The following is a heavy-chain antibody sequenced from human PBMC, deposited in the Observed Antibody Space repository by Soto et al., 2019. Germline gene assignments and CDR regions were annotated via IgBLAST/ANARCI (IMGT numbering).Heavy chain of an antibody. CDR2: IYYSGST. V-gene: IGHV4-31*03. CDR1: GGSISSGGYY. CDR3: ARYPASGPKNDAFDI. Sequence: QVQLQESGPGLVKPSQTLSLTCTVSGGSISSGGYYWSWIRQHPGKGLEWIGYIYYSGSTYYNPSLKSRVTISVDTSNNHFSLKLSSVTAADTAVYYCARYPASGPKNDAFDIWGQGTMVTVSS. D-gene: IGHD3-16*02. J-gene: IGHJ3*02.